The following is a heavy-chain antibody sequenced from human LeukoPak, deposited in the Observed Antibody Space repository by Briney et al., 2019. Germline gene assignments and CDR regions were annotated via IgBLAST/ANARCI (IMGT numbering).Heavy chain of an antibody. Sequence: GGSLRLSCATSGFTITDYPMNWVRHAPGKGLEWVSNIRTTAEGANYASYADSVKGRVTISRDEAKNTLYLHMNSLRDDDTAVYYCATDQRYAFDYWGQGILVTVSS. CDR3: ATDQRYAFDY. CDR2: IRTTAEGANYA. J-gene: IGHJ4*02. CDR1: GFTITDYP. V-gene: IGHV3-21*05. D-gene: IGHD3-9*01.